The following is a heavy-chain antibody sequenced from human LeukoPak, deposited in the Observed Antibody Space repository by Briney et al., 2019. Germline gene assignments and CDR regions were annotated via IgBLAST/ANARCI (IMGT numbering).Heavy chain of an antibody. CDR2: INPSGGST. V-gene: IGHV1-46*01. J-gene: IGHJ4*02. D-gene: IGHD3-3*01. CDR3: ARSYDFWSGYYPLDY. Sequence: ASVKVSCKASGYTFTSYYMYWVRQAPGQRLEWMGIINPSGGSTSYAQKFQGRVTMTRDTSTSTVYMELSSLRSEDTAVYYCARSYDFWSGYYPLDYWGQGTQVTVSS. CDR1: GYTFTSYY.